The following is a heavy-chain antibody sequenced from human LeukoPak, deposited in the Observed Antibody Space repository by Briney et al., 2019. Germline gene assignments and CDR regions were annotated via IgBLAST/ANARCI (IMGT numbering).Heavy chain of an antibody. CDR2: ISPTGSTT. V-gene: IGHV3-74*01. J-gene: IGHJ4*02. CDR3: ARGPNSNWSGLDF. CDR1: GFSFSGHW. D-gene: IGHD6-6*01. Sequence: GGSLGLSCTASGFSFSGHWMHWARQLPGKGLVWVSRISPTGSTTSYADSVKGRFTVSRDNAKNTLYLQVNNLRAEDTAVYYCARGPNSNWSGLDFWGQGTLLTVSS.